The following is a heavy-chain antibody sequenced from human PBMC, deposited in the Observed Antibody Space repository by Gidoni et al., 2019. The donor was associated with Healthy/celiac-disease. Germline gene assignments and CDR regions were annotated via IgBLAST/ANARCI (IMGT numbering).Heavy chain of an antibody. V-gene: IGHV3-21*01. D-gene: IGHD6-13*01. J-gene: IGHJ4*02. Sequence: EVQLVESGGGLVKPGGSLRLSCAASGFTFSSSSMNWIRQAPGQGLEWVSSISSSSSYIYYADSVKGRFTISRDNAKNSLYLQMNSLRAEDTAVYYCASEGGSSWPVDYWGQGTLVTVSS. CDR3: ASEGGSSWPVDY. CDR1: GFTFSSSS. CDR2: ISSSSSYI.